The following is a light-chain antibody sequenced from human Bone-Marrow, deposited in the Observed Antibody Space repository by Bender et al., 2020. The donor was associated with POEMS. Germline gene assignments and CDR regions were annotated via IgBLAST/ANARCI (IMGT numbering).Light chain of an antibody. J-gene: IGLJ2*01. V-gene: IGLV2-14*02. Sequence: QSALAQPASVSGSPGQSITISCTGTSSDVGAHDLVSWYQQQPGKAPRLLLYEVYKRPSGVSSRFSGSKSGNTASLTISGLQAEDEADYFCVSYTTSGTLVFGGGTKLAVL. CDR2: EVY. CDR3: VSYTTSGTLV. CDR1: SSDVGAHDL.